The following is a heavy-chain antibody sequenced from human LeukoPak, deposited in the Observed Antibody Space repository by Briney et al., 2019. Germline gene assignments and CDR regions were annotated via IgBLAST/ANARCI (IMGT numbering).Heavy chain of an antibody. CDR1: GYSFTSYW. Sequence: GESLKISCEGSGYSFTSYWIAWVRQMPGKGLEWMGIIYPGDSDTRYSPSFQGQVTISADKSITTAYVQWSSLKASDTAIYYCARRAYCGGDCYSDAFDIWGQGTMVSVSS. CDR2: IYPGDSDT. J-gene: IGHJ3*02. V-gene: IGHV5-51*01. D-gene: IGHD2-21*02. CDR3: ARRAYCGGDCYSDAFDI.